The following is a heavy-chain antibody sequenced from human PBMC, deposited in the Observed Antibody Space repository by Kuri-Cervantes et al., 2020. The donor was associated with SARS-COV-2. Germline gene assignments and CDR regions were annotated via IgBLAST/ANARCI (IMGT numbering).Heavy chain of an antibody. CDR3: ARSPGSIVVVTAPDY. CDR1: GYTFTSYG. D-gene: IGHD2-21*02. CDR2: ISAYKGNT. V-gene: IGHV1-18*04. J-gene: IGHJ4*02. Sequence: ASVKVSCKASGYTFTSYGISGVRQAPGQGLEWMGWISAYKGNTNYAQKLQGRVTMTTDTSTSTAYMELRSLRSDDTAVYYCARSPGSIVVVTAPDYWGQGTLVTVSS.